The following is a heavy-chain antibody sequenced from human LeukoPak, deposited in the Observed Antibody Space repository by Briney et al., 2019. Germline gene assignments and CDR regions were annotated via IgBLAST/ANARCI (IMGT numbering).Heavy chain of an antibody. CDR1: GFTFSSYS. CDR2: ISSSSSSTI. D-gene: IGHD3-22*01. CDR3: ARVVVETGDY. J-gene: IGHJ4*02. Sequence: PGGSLRLSRAASGFTFSSYSMNWVRQAPGKGLEWVSYISSSSSSTIYYADSVKGRFTISRDNAKNSLYLQMNSLRDEDTAVYYCARVVVETGDYWGQGTLVTVSS. V-gene: IGHV3-48*02.